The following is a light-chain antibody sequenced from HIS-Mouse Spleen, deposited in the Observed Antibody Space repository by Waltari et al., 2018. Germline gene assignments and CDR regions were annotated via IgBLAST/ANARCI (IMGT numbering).Light chain of an antibody. CDR2: DVS. Sequence: QSVLTQPASVSGSPGQSITISCTGTSSDVGGYKYVSWYQTHPSKAPNRMIYDVSNRPAGVSHRLSGSKHGNTASLTISGRQAEDEADYYCSSYTSSSFNVGFGGGTKLTVL. CDR1: SSDVGGYKY. J-gene: IGLJ2*01. V-gene: IGLV2-14*03. CDR3: SSYTSSSFNVG.